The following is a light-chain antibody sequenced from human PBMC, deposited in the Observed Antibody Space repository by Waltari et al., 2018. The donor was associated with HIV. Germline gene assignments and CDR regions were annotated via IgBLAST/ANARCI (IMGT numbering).Light chain of an antibody. CDR3: QQRSSWPYI. CDR1: QSVRNNY. CDR2: GAS. J-gene: IGKJ2*01. V-gene: IGKV3D-20*02. Sequence: EIVLTQSPGTLSLSPGERATLSCRASQSVRNNYLAWYQQRPGQAPRLVIHGASSRATGIPDTFTCTGSGTDFSLTISRLEPEDFAVYYCQQRSSWPYIFGQGTRLEIK.